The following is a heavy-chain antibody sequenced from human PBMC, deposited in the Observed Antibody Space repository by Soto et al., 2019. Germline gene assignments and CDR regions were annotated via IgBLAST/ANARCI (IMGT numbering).Heavy chain of an antibody. CDR1: GFTFSGSA. V-gene: IGHV3-73*01. D-gene: IGHD3-3*01. J-gene: IGHJ6*02. Sequence: GGSLRLSCAASGFTFSGSAMHWVRQASGKGLEWVGRIRSKANSYATAYAASVKGRFTISGDDSKNTAYLQMNSLKTEDTAVYYCTRPHYDFWSGYSYYCGMDVWGQGTTVTVSS. CDR2: IRSKANSYAT. CDR3: TRPHYDFWSGYSYYCGMDV.